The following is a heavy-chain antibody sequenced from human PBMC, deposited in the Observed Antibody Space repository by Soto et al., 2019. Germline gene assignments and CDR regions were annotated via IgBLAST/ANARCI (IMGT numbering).Heavy chain of an antibody. J-gene: IGHJ6*02. CDR2: LYTGGST. Sequence: GGSLRLSCAASGFSVRSNYMSWVRQAPGKGLEWVSVLYTGGSTYYAESVKGRFTISRDNSKNALYLQMNSLRADDTAIYYCAKDQGAGCSGGSCYNYYYSYGMDVWGQETTVTVSS. CDR3: AKDQGAGCSGGSCYNYYYSYGMDV. CDR1: GFSVRSNY. V-gene: IGHV3-53*01. D-gene: IGHD2-15*01.